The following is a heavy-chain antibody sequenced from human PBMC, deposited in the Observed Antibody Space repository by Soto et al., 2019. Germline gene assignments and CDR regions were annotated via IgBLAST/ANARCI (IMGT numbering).Heavy chain of an antibody. V-gene: IGHV3-7*03. CDR3: ARVFRRGIVLMVYASLDY. J-gene: IGHJ4*02. D-gene: IGHD2-8*01. Sequence: EVQLVESGGGLVQPGGSLRLSCAASGFTFSSYWMSWVRQAPGKGLEWVANIKQDGSEKYYVDSVKGRFTISRDNAKNSLYLQMNSLRAEDTAVYYCARVFRRGIVLMVYASLDYWGQGTLVTVSS. CDR1: GFTFSSYW. CDR2: IKQDGSEK.